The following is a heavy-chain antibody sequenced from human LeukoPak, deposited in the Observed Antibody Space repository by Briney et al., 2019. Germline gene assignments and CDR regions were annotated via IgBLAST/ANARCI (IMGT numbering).Heavy chain of an antibody. Sequence: EGSLRLSCAASGFTFSSYWMSWVRQAPGKGLEWVANIKQDGSEKYYVDSVKGRFTISRDNAKNSLYLQMNSLRAEDTAVYYCARSGGSYRLDYWGQGTLVTVSS. V-gene: IGHV3-7*01. D-gene: IGHD1-26*01. CDR2: IKQDGSEK. CDR3: ARSGGSYRLDY. CDR1: GFTFSSYW. J-gene: IGHJ4*02.